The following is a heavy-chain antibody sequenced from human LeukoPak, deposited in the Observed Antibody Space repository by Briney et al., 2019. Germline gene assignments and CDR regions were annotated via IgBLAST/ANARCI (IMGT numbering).Heavy chain of an antibody. CDR3: ARDPGLMSRGAFDI. J-gene: IGHJ3*02. Sequence: GASVKVSCKVSGYTLTELSMHWVRQAPGKGLGWMGGFDPEDGETIYAQKFQGRVTITADESTSTAYMELSSLRSEDTAVYYCARDPGLMSRGAFDIWGQGTMVTVSS. CDR1: GYTLTELS. CDR2: FDPEDGET. D-gene: IGHD3-16*01. V-gene: IGHV1-24*01.